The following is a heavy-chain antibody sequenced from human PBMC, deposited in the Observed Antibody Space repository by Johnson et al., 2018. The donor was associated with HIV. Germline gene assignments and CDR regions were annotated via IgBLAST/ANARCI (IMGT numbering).Heavy chain of an antibody. J-gene: IGHJ3*02. V-gene: IGHV3-30*03. Sequence: QVQLVESGGGVVQPGRSLRLSCAASGFTFSSYGMHWVRQAPGKGLEWVAVISYDGSNKYYADSVKGRFSIYRDNSKNTLYLQMNSLRAEDTAVYYCASDGGAVEMATRIIGGAFDIWGQGTMVTVSS. CDR1: GFTFSSYG. D-gene: IGHD5-24*01. CDR3: ASDGGAVEMATRIIGGAFDI. CDR2: ISYDGSNK.